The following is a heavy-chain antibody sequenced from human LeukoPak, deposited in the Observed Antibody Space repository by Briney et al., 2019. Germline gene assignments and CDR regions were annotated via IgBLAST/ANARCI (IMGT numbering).Heavy chain of an antibody. D-gene: IGHD2-2*01. CDR1: GFTFSPYS. Sequence: GGSLRLSCAASGFTFSPYSMNWVRQAPGKGLEWVAYISSSSRFIYYADSVKGRFIISRVNANNSLHLQMNSLRVEDTAVYFCARDPGVPAAPLDYWGQGTLVAVSS. CDR3: ARDPGVPAAPLDY. CDR2: ISSSSRFI. J-gene: IGHJ4*02. V-gene: IGHV3-21*01.